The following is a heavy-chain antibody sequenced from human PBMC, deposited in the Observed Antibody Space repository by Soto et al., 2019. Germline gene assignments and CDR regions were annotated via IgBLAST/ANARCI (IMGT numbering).Heavy chain of an antibody. CDR3: ARFFGTAFDV. J-gene: IGHJ3*01. CDR1: GGSISTDSYN. V-gene: IGHV4-39*02. CDR2: IYYDGTP. Sequence: QLQLQESGPGLVKPSETLSLTCSVSGGSISTDSYNWDWIRQSPGKGLEWIGTIYYDGTPSYNPSLKSQVTISVDTSRNPFSLKVKSVTAADTAMYYCARFFGTAFDVWGQGTMVKVSS. D-gene: IGHD1-1*01.